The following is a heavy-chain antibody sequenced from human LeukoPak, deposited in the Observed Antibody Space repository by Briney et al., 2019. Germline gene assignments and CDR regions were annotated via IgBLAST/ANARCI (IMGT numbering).Heavy chain of an antibody. Sequence: VASVKVSCKASGGTFSSYAISWVRQAPGQGLEWMGGIIPIFGTANYAQKFQGRVTITTDESTSTAYMELSSLRSEDTAVYYCVRERGGHDYGGYPWGYYYYMDVWGKGTTVTVSS. CDR1: GGTFSSYA. CDR3: VRERGGHDYGGYPWGYYYYMDV. D-gene: IGHD4-23*01. V-gene: IGHV1-69*05. J-gene: IGHJ6*03. CDR2: IIPIFGTA.